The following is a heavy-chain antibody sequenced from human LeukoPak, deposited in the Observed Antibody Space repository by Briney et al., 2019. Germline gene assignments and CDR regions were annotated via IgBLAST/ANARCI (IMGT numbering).Heavy chain of an antibody. Sequence: ASVKVSCKASGGTFSSYAISWVRQAPGQGLEWMGRIIPILGIANYAQKFQGRVTITADKSTSTAYMELSSLRSEDTAVYYCARDSEAAFIVGATVTFDYWGQGTLVTVSS. D-gene: IGHD1-26*01. CDR1: GGTFSSYA. V-gene: IGHV1-69*04. CDR3: ARDSEAAFIVGATVTFDY. CDR2: IIPILGIA. J-gene: IGHJ4*02.